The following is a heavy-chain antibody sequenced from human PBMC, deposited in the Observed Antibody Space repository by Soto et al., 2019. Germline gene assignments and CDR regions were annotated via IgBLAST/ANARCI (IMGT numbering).Heavy chain of an antibody. CDR2: INHSGST. J-gene: IGHJ6*02. CDR3: ARWNISSSWGYYYYYGMDV. CDR1: GGSFSGYY. Sequence: PSETLSLTCAVYGGSFSGYYWSWIRQPPGKGLEWIGEINHSGSTNYNPSLKSRVTISVDTSKNQFSLKLSSVTAADTAVYYCARWNISSSWGYYYYYGMDVWGQGTTVTVS. V-gene: IGHV4-34*01. D-gene: IGHD6-13*01.